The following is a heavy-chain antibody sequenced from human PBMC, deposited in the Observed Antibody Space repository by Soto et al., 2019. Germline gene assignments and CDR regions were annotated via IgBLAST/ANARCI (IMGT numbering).Heavy chain of an antibody. CDR1: GFTFSSYA. CDR2: ISYDGSNK. D-gene: IGHD3-10*01. J-gene: IGHJ6*02. Sequence: GGSLRLSCAASGFTFSSYAMHWVRQAPGKGLEWVAVISYDGSNKYYADSVKGRFTISRDNSKNTLYLQMNSLRAEDTAVYYCARAMVDYYYYGMDVWGQGTTVTVS. CDR3: ARAMVDYYYYGMDV. V-gene: IGHV3-30-3*01.